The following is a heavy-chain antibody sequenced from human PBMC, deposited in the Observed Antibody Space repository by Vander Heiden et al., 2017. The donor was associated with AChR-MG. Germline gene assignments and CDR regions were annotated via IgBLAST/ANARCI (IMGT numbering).Heavy chain of an antibody. CDR3: ARELYIAVAGITFDY. V-gene: IGHV3-21*01. D-gene: IGHD6-19*01. J-gene: IGHJ4*02. CDR1: GFPCNGNS. Sequence: EVQLVESGGGMVKPGGSLRLSCAASGFPCNGNSMNWVRQDPGKALEWVSSISSSSSYIYYRDSVKGRLTISRDNAKNSLYLQMNSLRAEDTAVYYCARELYIAVAGITFDYWGQGTLVTVSS. CDR2: ISSSSSYI.